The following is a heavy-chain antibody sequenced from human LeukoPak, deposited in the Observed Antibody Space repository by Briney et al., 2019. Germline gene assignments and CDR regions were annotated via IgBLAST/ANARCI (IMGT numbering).Heavy chain of an antibody. Sequence: SETLSLTCTVSGGSVTDYYWSWIRQSPGKGLEWIGYIYYSGSTNYNPSLKSRVTISVDTSKNQFSLKLSSVTAADTAVYYCARDIGYDSSGYYFGGQGARYFDLWGRGTLVTVSS. J-gene: IGHJ2*01. V-gene: IGHV4-59*02. CDR2: IYYSGST. D-gene: IGHD3-22*01. CDR1: GGSVTDYY. CDR3: ARDIGYDSSGYYFGGQGARYFDL.